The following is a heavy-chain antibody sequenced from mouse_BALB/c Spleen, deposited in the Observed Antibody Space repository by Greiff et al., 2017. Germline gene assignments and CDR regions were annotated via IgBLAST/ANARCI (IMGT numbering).Heavy chain of an antibody. D-gene: IGHD1-2*01. CDR3: ARGGFYGYEGFAY. J-gene: IGHJ3*01. CDR2: ISYSGST. Sequence: EVKVEESGPGLVKPSQSLSLTCTVTGYSITSDYAWNWIRQFPGNKLEWMGYISYSGSTSYNPSLKSRISITRDTSKNQFFLQLNSVTTEDTATYYCARGGFYGYEGFAYWGQGTLVTVSA. CDR1: GYSITSDYA. V-gene: IGHV3-2*02.